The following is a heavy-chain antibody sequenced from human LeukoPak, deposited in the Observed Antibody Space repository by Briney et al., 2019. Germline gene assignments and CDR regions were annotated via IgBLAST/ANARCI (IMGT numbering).Heavy chain of an antibody. J-gene: IGHJ4*02. CDR3: ARAHPRGVPAAIFY. D-gene: IGHD2-2*01. CDR2: INPNSGGT. CDR1: GYTFTGYY. V-gene: IGHV1-2*02. Sequence: ASVKVSCKASGYTFTGYYMHWVRQAPGQGLEWMGWINPNSGGTNYAQKLQGRVAMTRDTSISTAYMELSRLRSDDTAVYYCARAHPRGVPAAIFYWGQGTLVTVSS.